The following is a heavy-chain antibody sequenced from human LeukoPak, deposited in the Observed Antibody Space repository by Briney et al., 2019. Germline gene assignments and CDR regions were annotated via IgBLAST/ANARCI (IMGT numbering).Heavy chain of an antibody. CDR2: VSYTGTP. J-gene: IGHJ4*02. V-gene: IGHV4-61*01. Sequence: SETLSLTRTVSGVTPTTGTTCCRSTRPPPEKGLEWTRYVSYTGTPDYNPSLGSRVTISQDTSKNQFSLSLTSVTAEDTAVYYCARAPLGGRSQLYYGDCGGQGTRVTVSS. CDR3: ARAPLGGRSQLYYGDC. CDR1: GVTPTTGTTC. D-gene: IGHD3-16*01.